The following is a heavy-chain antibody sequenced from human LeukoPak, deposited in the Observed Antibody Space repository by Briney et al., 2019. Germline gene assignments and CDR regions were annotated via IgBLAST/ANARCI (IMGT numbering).Heavy chain of an antibody. J-gene: IGHJ4*02. CDR3: AREGQAAGTPYYFDY. CDR2: IYHSGST. Sequence: SGTLSLTCAVSGGSISSSNWWSWVRQPPGKGLEWIGEIYHSGSTNYNPSLKSQVTISVDKSKNQFSLKLSSVTAADTAVYYRAREGQAAGTPYYFDYWGQGTLVTVSS. CDR1: GGSISSSNW. V-gene: IGHV4-4*02. D-gene: IGHD6-13*01.